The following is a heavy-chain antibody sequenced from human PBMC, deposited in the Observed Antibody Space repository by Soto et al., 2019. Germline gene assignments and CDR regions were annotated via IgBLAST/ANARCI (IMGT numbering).Heavy chain of an antibody. Sequence: SVMVSCKASGGTFSSYAIRWVRQAPGQGLEWMGGIIPIFGTANYAQKFQGRVTITADESTSTAYMELSSLRSEDTAVYYCAGDIADRISPTNSEEYFDYWGQ. CDR1: GGTFSSYA. J-gene: IGHJ4*01. CDR2: IIPIFGTA. V-gene: IGHV1-69*13. D-gene: IGHD6-6*01. CDR3: AGDIADRISPTNSEEYFDY.